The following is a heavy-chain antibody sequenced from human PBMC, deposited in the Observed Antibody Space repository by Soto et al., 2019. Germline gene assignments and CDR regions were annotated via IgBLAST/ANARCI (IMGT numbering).Heavy chain of an antibody. D-gene: IGHD2-15*01. V-gene: IGHV1-18*01. CDR1: GYTFTSYG. CDR2: ISAYNGNT. J-gene: IGHJ4*02. CDR3: VVAAQPYHFDY. Sequence: QVQLVQSGAEVKKPGASVKVSCKASGYTFTSYGISWVRQAPGQGLEWMGWISAYNGNTNYAQKLQGIITXTXYTSTSTAYMELRSLRSDDTAVYYCVVAAQPYHFDYWGQGTLVTVSS.